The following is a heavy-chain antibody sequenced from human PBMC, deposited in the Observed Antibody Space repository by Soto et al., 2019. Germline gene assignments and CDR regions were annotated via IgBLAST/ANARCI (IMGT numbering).Heavy chain of an antibody. D-gene: IGHD3-3*02. CDR1: GSSINSSGYY. CDR2: MFYGVST. CDR3: ARLPSRHLVDY. J-gene: IGHJ4*02. V-gene: IGHV4-39*01. Sequence: SETLSLTCTVSGSSINSSGYYWGWIREPPGKGLEWIWSMFYGVSTYYNPSLKSRVTVSVDTSKNQFSRNLRSVNAADTAVYYCARLPSRHLVDYWGQGTLVTVSS.